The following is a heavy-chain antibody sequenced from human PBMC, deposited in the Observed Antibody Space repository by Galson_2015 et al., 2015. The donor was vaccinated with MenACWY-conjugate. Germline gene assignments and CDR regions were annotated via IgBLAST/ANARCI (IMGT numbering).Heavy chain of an antibody. CDR2: ISAYNGNT. Sequence: SVKVSCKASGYTFTSYGISWVRQAPGQGLEWMGWISAYNGNTNYAQKLQGGVTMTTDTSTSTAYMELSSLRSEDTAVYYCARSGCVHSSGFCKGFDYWGQGTLVTVSS. CDR1: GYTFTSYG. V-gene: IGHV1-18*01. J-gene: IGHJ4*02. CDR3: ARSGCVHSSGFCKGFDY. D-gene: IGHD6-19*01.